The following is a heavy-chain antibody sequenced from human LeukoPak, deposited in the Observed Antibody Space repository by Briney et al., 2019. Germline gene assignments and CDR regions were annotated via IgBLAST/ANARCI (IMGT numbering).Heavy chain of an antibody. V-gene: IGHV3-30-3*01. Sequence: GRSLRLSCAASGFTFSSYALHWVRQAPGKGLEWVAVISYDGSNKCYADSVKGQFTISRDNSRNTVYLQMNSLRAEDTAVYYCAKGAFDIWGQGTMVTVSS. CDR1: GFTFSSYA. CDR2: ISYDGSNK. J-gene: IGHJ3*02. CDR3: AKGAFDI.